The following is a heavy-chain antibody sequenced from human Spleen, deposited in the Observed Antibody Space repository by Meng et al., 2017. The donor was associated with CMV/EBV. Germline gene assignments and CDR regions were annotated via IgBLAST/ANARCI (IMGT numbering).Heavy chain of an antibody. CDR2: INHSGST. Sequence: SQTLSLTCAVYGGSFSGYYWSWIRQPPGKGLEWIGEINHSGSTNYNPSLKSRVTISVDTSKNQFSLKLSSVTAADTAVYYCTRKSGSPFDYWGQGTLVTVSS. J-gene: IGHJ4*02. D-gene: IGHD1-26*01. CDR3: TRKSGSPFDY. CDR1: GGSFSGYY. V-gene: IGHV4-34*01.